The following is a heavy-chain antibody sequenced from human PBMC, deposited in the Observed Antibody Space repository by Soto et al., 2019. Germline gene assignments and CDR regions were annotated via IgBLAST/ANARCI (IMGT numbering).Heavy chain of an antibody. CDR2: IYYSGST. Sequence: QVQLQESGPGLVKPSQTLSLTCTVSGGSISSGGYYWSWIRQHPGKGLEWIGYIYYSGSTYYNPSRKIRVTISVDTSKNQFSLKLSSVTAADTAVYYCARGVVRAYFDYWGQGTLVTVSS. CDR1: GGSISSGGYY. V-gene: IGHV4-31*03. CDR3: ARGVVRAYFDY. J-gene: IGHJ4*02. D-gene: IGHD2-2*01.